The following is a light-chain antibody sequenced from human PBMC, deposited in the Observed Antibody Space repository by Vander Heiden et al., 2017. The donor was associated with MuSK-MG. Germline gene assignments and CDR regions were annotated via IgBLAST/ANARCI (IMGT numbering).Light chain of an antibody. V-gene: IGLV3-21*03. CDR1: NIGSKS. J-gene: IGLJ2*01. CDR3: QVWDSSSDHVV. CDR2: DDS. Sequence: SSVLPQPPSVPVAPGKTARITCGGNNIGSKSVHWYQQKPGQAPVLVVYDDSDRPSGIPERFSGSNSGNTATLTISRVEAGDEADYYCQVWDSSSDHVVFGGGTKLTVL.